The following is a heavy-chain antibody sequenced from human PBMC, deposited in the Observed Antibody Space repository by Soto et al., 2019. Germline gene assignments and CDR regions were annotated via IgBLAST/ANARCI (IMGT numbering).Heavy chain of an antibody. J-gene: IGHJ4*02. CDR3: TRGAYYYYDSSGPFDY. V-gene: IGHV3-49*04. CDR2: IRSKAYGGTT. CDR1: GFTFGDYA. D-gene: IGHD3-22*01. Sequence: GGSLRLSCTASGFTFGDYAMSWVRQAPGKGLEWVGFIRSKAYGGTTEYAASVKGRFTISRDDSKSIAYLQMNSLKTEDTAVYYCTRGAYYYYDSSGPFDYWGQGTLVTVSS.